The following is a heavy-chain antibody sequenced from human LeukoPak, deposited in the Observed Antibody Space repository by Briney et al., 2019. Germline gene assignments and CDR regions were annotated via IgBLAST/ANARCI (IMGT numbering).Heavy chain of an antibody. Sequence: ASVKVSCKASGYTFTSYGISWVRQAPEQGLEWMGWFSAYNGNTNYAQKLQGRVTMTTDTSTSTAYMELRSLRSDDTAVYYCAREVVDIVANWFDPWGQGTLVTVSS. CDR3: AREVVDIVANWFDP. D-gene: IGHD5-12*01. CDR2: FSAYNGNT. V-gene: IGHV1-18*01. CDR1: GYTFTSYG. J-gene: IGHJ5*02.